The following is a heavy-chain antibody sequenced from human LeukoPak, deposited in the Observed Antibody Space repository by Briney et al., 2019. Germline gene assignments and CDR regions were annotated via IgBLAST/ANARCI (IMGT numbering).Heavy chain of an antibody. Sequence: GASVKVSCKASGYTFTGYYMHWVRQAPGQGLEWMGWINPNSGGTNYAQKFQGRVTMTRDTSISTAYMELRSLRSDDTAVYYCARDARYFDWLFPDYWGQGTLVTVSS. J-gene: IGHJ4*02. V-gene: IGHV1-2*02. D-gene: IGHD3-9*01. CDR1: GYTFTGYY. CDR3: ARDARYFDWLFPDY. CDR2: INPNSGGT.